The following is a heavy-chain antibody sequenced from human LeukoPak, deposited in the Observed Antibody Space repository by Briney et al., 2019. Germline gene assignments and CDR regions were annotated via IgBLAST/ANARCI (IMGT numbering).Heavy chain of an antibody. CDR3: ARGGPRLVVPAAPRGYYGMDI. CDR1: GFTFSDYY. Sequence: GGSLRLSCAASGFTFSDYYMSWIRQAPGKGLEWVSYISSSSSDTNYADSVKGRFTISRDNAKNSLYLQMNSLRAEDTAVYYCARGGPRLVVPAAPRGYYGMDIWGQGTTVTVSS. V-gene: IGHV3-11*05. J-gene: IGHJ6*02. CDR2: ISSSSSDT. D-gene: IGHD2-2*01.